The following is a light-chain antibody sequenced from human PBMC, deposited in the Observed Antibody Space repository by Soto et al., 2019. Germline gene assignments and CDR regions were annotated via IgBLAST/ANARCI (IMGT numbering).Light chain of an antibody. J-gene: IGLJ2*01. CDR3: SSYTSSSPRV. Sequence: QSALTQPASVSGSPGQSITISRTGTSSDVGGYNYVSWYQQHPGKAPKLMIYDVSNRPSGVSNRFSGSKSGNTASLTISGLQAEDEADYYCSSYTSSSPRVFGGGTKLTVL. V-gene: IGLV2-14*01. CDR2: DVS. CDR1: SSDVGGYNY.